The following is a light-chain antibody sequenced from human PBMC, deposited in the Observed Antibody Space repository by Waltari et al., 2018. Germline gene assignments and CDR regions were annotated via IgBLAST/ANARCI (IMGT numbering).Light chain of an antibody. CDR2: EVT. J-gene: IGLJ2*01. V-gene: IGLV2-23*02. CDR1: NSDVGSYNL. Sequence: QSALTQPASVSGSPGQSITISCTGTNSDVGSYNLVSWYQQHPGKAPNLTLYEVTKRPPRGPNGFSGSKSGNTASLTISGLQAEDEADYYCSSYAGGSTVIFGGGTKVTVL. CDR3: SSYAGGSTVI.